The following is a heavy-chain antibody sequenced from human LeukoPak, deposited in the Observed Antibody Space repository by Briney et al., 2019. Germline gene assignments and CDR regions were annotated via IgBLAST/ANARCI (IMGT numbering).Heavy chain of an antibody. D-gene: IGHD1-26*01. Sequence: SETLSLTCTVSGGSISSYYWSWIRQPPGKGLEWIGNIYYSGSTYYNPSLKSRVTISVETSKNQFSLKLSSVTAADTAVYYCARDGRFPPEVLPRYFDYWGQGTLVTVSS. V-gene: IGHV4-59*12. J-gene: IGHJ4*02. CDR1: GGSISSYY. CDR2: IYYSGST. CDR3: ARDGRFPPEVLPRYFDY.